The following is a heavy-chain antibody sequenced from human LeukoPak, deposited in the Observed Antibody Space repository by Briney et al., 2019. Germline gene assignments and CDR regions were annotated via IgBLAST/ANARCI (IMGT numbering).Heavy chain of an antibody. Sequence: GGSLRLSCAASGFTFSSYAMSWVRQAPGKGLEWVSAISGSGDSTYYGDSVKGRFTISRDNSKNTLYLQMNSLRAEDTAVYYCAKAPQGVTPYYFDYWGQGTLVTVSS. CDR1: GFTFSSYA. J-gene: IGHJ4*02. D-gene: IGHD4-23*01. CDR3: AKAPQGVTPYYFDY. CDR2: ISGSGDST. V-gene: IGHV3-23*01.